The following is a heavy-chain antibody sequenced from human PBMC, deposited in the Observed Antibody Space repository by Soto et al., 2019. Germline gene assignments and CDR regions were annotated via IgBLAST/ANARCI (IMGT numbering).Heavy chain of an antibody. Sequence: RLSCAASGFTFSSYSMNWVRQAPGKGLEWVSSISSSSSYIYYADSVKGRFTISRDNAKNSLYLQMNSLRAEDTAVYYCARDIDRASIAWPFIYWGQGTLVTVSS. J-gene: IGHJ4*02. CDR3: ARDIDRASIAWPFIY. CDR1: GFTFSSYS. CDR2: ISSSSSYI. V-gene: IGHV3-21*01. D-gene: IGHD6-6*01.